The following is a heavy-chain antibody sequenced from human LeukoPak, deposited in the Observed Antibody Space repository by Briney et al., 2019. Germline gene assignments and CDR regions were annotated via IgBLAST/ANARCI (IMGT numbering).Heavy chain of an antibody. CDR1: GGSISSSTYY. D-gene: IGHD3-22*01. Sequence: SETLSLTCTVSGGSISSSTYYWGWIRQPPGKGLEWIGSFFYSGSTYYNPSLKSRLTMSVDTSNNQFSLKLMSVTAADTAVYYCARRGDSSGYYVFDYWGQGTLVTVSS. V-gene: IGHV4-39*01. CDR3: ARRGDSSGYYVFDY. CDR2: FFYSGST. J-gene: IGHJ4*02.